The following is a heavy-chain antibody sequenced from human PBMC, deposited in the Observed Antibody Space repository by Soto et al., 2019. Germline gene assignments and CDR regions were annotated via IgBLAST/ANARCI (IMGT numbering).Heavy chain of an antibody. CDR2: INSNSDDT. V-gene: IGHV1-2*02. CDR3: ARHISGWPFDY. CDR1: GYTFTDYS. D-gene: IGHD6-19*01. Sequence: QVQLVQSGTEVKKPGASVKVSCKTSGYTFTDYSIQWVRQVPGQGLEWMGWINSNSDDTNYAQKFQGRVTMTGDTSISTAYMELNTLTSDDTAVYYCARHISGWPFDYWGQGTLVTVSS. J-gene: IGHJ4*02.